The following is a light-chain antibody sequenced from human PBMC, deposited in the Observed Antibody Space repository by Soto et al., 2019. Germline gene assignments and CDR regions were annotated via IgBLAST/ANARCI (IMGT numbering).Light chain of an antibody. J-gene: IGLJ3*02. CDR2: ANN. CDR1: SSNIGAPYD. CDR3: QSFDNSLSGWV. V-gene: IGLV1-40*01. Sequence: QSVLTQPPSVSGAPGQRVTISCTGSSSNIGAPYDVHWYRQLPGTAPKLLIYANNNRPSGVPDRFSGSKSGASASLAITGLQAEDEGEYFCQSFDNSLSGWVFGGGTQLTVL.